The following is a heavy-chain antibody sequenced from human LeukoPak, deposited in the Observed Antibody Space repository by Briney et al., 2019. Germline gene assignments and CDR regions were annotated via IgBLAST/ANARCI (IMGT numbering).Heavy chain of an antibody. J-gene: IGHJ4*02. V-gene: IGHV1-46*01. CDR3: AREGYNYGYGDY. CDR1: GYTFTTYN. Sequence: ASVKVSCKASGYTFTTYNLHWVRQAPGQGLEWMGVINPPGGSTSYAQKFQGRVIMTRDTSTSTVYMEVSSLRSEDTAVYYCAREGYNYGYGDYWGQGALVTVSS. CDR2: INPPGGST. D-gene: IGHD5-18*01.